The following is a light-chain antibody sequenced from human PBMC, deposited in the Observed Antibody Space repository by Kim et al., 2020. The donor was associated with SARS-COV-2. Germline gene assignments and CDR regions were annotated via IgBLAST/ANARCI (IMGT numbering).Light chain of an antibody. CDR3: HSSDSSLSGSEL. Sequence: VTVSCTGRSSNGGAGYDVHWYQQLPGTAPKLLIYGNNNRPSGVPDRFSGSKSGTSASLAIIGLQAEDEAYYYCHSSDSSLSGSELFGGGTQLTVL. J-gene: IGLJ2*01. CDR1: SSNGGAGYD. CDR2: GNN. V-gene: IGLV1-40*01.